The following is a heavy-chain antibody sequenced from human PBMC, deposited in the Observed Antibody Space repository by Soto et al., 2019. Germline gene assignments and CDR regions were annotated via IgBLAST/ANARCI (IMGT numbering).Heavy chain of an antibody. J-gene: IGHJ4*02. CDR1: GFTFSSYA. Sequence: EVQLLESGGGLVQPGGSLRLSCAASGFTFSSYAMSWVRQAPGKGLEWVSAISGGGGGTNYADSVKGRFTISRDNSKNTLYLQMNSLRAEDTAVYYCAKDGRRWDLPADYWGQGALVTVSS. CDR3: AKDGRRWDLPADY. CDR2: ISGGGGGT. V-gene: IGHV3-23*01. D-gene: IGHD1-26*01.